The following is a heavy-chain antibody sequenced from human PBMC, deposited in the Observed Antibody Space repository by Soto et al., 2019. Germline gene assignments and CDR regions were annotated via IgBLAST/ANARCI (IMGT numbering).Heavy chain of an antibody. CDR1: GDSINSAAYY. V-gene: IGHV4-31*03. CDR3: VSARTSSIFDGYDYNGMDL. CDR2: INYSGNT. Sequence: SKTLSLTCTVSGDSINSAAYYWTWIRQHPGEVLEWIGYINYSGNTNYNPSLQSRVTISADVSKNQFSLRLTSVTAADTAVYYCVSARTSSIFDGYDYNGMDLWGQGPAVIFSS. J-gene: IGHJ6*02. D-gene: IGHD3-3*02.